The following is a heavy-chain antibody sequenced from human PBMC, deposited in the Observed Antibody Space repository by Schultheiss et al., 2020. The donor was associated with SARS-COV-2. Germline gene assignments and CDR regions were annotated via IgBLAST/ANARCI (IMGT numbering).Heavy chain of an antibody. Sequence: SVKVSCKASGGIFSNYAISWVRQAPGQGLEWMGGIIPLFGTANYALKFQGRITITRDTSASTLYMELSSLRSEDTAVYYCARTFRGDGYNFHSDYWGQGTLVTVSS. J-gene: IGHJ4*02. CDR2: IIPLFGTA. D-gene: IGHD5-24*01. CDR1: GGIFSNYA. V-gene: IGHV1-69*05. CDR3: ARTFRGDGYNFHSDY.